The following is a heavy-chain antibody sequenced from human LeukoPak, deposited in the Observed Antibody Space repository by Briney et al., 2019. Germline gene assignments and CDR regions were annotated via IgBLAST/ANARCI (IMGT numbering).Heavy chain of an antibody. CDR3: ARDLSAAYDF. J-gene: IGHJ4*02. D-gene: IGHD2-21*01. V-gene: IGHV3-33*08. CDR2: LVYDERN. CDR1: GFTFRSYG. Sequence: PGRSLRLSCVASGFTFRSYGMHWVRQAPGKGLEWVARLVYDERNDYANSVKGRFTISRDNSKNTLYLQMDNLRVDDTAVYYCARDLSAAYDFWGQGILVTVSS.